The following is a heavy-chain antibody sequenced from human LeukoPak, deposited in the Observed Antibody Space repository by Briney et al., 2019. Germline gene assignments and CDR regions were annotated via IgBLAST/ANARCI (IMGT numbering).Heavy chain of an antibody. V-gene: IGHV3-53*01. J-gene: IGHJ3*02. Sequence: GGSLRLTCAASGFTVSSNYMSWVRQAPGKGLEWISVSYNGGSTYYADSVKGRFTISRDNSKNALYLQMNSLRAEDTAVYYCARDEVGYCSSTSCSKGAFDIWGQGTMVTVSS. CDR2: SYNGGST. CDR1: GFTVSSNY. D-gene: IGHD2-2*03. CDR3: ARDEVGYCSSTSCSKGAFDI.